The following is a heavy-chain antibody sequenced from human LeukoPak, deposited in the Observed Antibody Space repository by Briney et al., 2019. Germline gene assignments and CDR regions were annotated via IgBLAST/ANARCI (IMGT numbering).Heavy chain of an antibody. Sequence: GGSLRLSCAASVLTFSSYGMHWVRQAPGKGLEWVAFIRYDGSNKYYADSVKGRFTISRDNSKNTLYLQMNSLRAEDTAVYYCARLDRETYCSSTSCYVYWGQGTLVAVSS. CDR3: ARLDRETYCSSTSCYVY. V-gene: IGHV3-30*02. CDR2: IRYDGSNK. CDR1: VLTFSSYG. D-gene: IGHD2-2*01. J-gene: IGHJ4*02.